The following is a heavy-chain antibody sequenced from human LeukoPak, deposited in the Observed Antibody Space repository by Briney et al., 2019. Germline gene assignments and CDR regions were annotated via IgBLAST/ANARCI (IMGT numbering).Heavy chain of an antibody. CDR3: ARDLQPKLGDSSIFV. J-gene: IGHJ4*02. CDR2: ISAYNGNT. CDR1: GYTFTSYG. V-gene: IGHV1-18*01. Sequence: GASVNVSCKASGYTFTSYGISWVRQAPGQGLEWMGWISAYNGNTNYAQKLQGRVTMTTDTSTSTAYMELRSLRSDDTAVYYCARDLQPKLGDSSIFVWGQGTLVTVSS. D-gene: IGHD3-3*02.